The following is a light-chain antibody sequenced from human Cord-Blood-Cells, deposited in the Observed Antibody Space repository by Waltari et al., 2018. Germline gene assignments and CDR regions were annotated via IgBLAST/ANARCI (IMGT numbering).Light chain of an antibody. V-gene: IGLV3-21*04. J-gene: IGLJ3*02. Sequence: SYVLTQPPSVSVAPGKTARLTCGGNNIGSKSVHWYQQKPGQAPVLVIYYDSDRPSGIPERFSGSNSGNMATLTISRVEAGDEADYYCQVWDSSSDHWVFGGGTKLTVL. CDR3: QVWDSSSDHWV. CDR1: NIGSKS. CDR2: YDS.